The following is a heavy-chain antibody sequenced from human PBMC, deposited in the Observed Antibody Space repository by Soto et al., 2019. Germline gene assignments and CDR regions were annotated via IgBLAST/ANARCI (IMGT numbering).Heavy chain of an antibody. Sequence: QVQLQESGPGLVKPSQTLSLTCTVSGGSISSGDYYWSWIRQPPGKGLEWIGYIYYSGSTYYNPSLKSQVTISVDTFKNQFSLKLSSVTAADTAVYYSARGTTDCSSTSCYKRFDFWGQGTLVTVSS. D-gene: IGHD2-2*02. CDR1: GGSISSGDYY. CDR2: IYYSGST. J-gene: IGHJ4*02. CDR3: ARGTTDCSSTSCYKRFDF. V-gene: IGHV4-30-4*01.